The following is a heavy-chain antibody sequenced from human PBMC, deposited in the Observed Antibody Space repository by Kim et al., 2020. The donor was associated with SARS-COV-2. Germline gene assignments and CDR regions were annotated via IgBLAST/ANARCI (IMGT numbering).Heavy chain of an antibody. J-gene: IGHJ4*02. CDR3: ARVLPSNY. Sequence: SGSTNYNPSLKSRVTISVDTSKNQFSLKLSSVTAADTAVYYCARVLPSNYWGQGTLVTVSS. V-gene: IGHV4-34*01. CDR2: SGST.